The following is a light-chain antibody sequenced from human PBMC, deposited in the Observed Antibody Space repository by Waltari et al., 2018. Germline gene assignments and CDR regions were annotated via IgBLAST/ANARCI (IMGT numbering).Light chain of an antibody. CDR1: QRISSY. Sequence: DIQMTQSPSFLSASVGDRVTITCRASQRISSYLNWYQMKPGKAPELLIYGASTVQSGVPSRFSGSGFGTDFTLTISSLQSEDFATYYCQQTYNLITFGPGTKVDLK. CDR2: GAS. V-gene: IGKV1-39*01. J-gene: IGKJ3*01. CDR3: QQTYNLIT.